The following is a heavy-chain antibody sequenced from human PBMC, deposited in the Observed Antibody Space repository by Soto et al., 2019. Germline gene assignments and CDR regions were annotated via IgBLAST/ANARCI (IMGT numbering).Heavy chain of an antibody. CDR1: GFTVSSNY. Sequence: GGSLRLSCAASGFTVSSNYMAWVRQAPGKGLDWVSLLSHRDSTYYADSVKGRFTISRDKSKNTLYLQMNSLRAEDTAVYYCAGPSVGPTGGDAFDVWGLGTMVTVSS. CDR2: LSHRDST. V-gene: IGHV3-66*01. CDR3: AGPSVGPTGGDAFDV. D-gene: IGHD1-26*01. J-gene: IGHJ3*01.